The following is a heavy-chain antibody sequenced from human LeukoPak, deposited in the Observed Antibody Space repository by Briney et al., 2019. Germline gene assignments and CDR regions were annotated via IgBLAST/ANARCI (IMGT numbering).Heavy chain of an antibody. V-gene: IGHV3-48*03. Sequence: GGSLRLSCAASGFTFSSYEMNWVRQAPGKGLEWVSYISTTGSSIYYADSVKGRFTISRDNVKNSLYLQMNSLRAEDTAVYYCAELGITMIGGVWGKGTTVTITS. CDR2: ISTTGSSI. CDR1: GFTFSSYE. D-gene: IGHD3-10*02. J-gene: IGHJ6*04. CDR3: AELGITMIGGV.